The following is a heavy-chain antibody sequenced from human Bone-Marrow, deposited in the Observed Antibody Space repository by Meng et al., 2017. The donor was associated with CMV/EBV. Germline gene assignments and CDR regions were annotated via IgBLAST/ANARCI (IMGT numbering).Heavy chain of an antibody. D-gene: IGHD3-3*01. V-gene: IGHV4-39*07. CDR2: IYYSGST. Sequence: SETLSLTCTVSGGSISSSSYYWGWIRQPPGKGLEWIGSIYYSGSTYYNPSLKSRVTISVDTSKNQFSLKLSSVTAADTAVYYCARDRDNPAIFGVVGGVRAANDAFDIWGQGTMVTVSS. CDR1: GGSISSSSYY. J-gene: IGHJ3*02. CDR3: ARDRDNPAIFGVVGGVRAANDAFDI.